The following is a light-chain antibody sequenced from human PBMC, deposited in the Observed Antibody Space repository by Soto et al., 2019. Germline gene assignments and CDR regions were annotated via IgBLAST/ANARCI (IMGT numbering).Light chain of an antibody. CDR1: QSISSW. Sequence: QMFPTPFPPSPSLGDRLPITSPASQSISSWLAWYQQKPGKAXKLLIYDASSLESGVPSRFSGSGSGTECTLTISSLQPDEFATYYCQQYNSWTFGQGTKVDIK. V-gene: IGKV1-5*01. J-gene: IGKJ1*01. CDR2: DAS. CDR3: QQYNSWT.